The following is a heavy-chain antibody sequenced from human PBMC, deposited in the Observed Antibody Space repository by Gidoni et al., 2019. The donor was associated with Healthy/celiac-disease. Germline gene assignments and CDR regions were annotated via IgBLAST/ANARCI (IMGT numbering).Heavy chain of an antibody. CDR2: IYYSGST. CDR1: GGSISSYY. V-gene: IGHV4-59*01. Sequence: QVQLQESGPGLVKPSETLSLTGTVSGGSISSYYWSWIRQPPGKGLEWIGYIYYSGSTNYNPSLKSRVTISVDTSKNQFSLKLSSVTAADTAVYYCARALRITIFGKYYFDYWGQGTLVTVSS. J-gene: IGHJ4*02. CDR3: ARALRITIFGKYYFDY. D-gene: IGHD3-3*01.